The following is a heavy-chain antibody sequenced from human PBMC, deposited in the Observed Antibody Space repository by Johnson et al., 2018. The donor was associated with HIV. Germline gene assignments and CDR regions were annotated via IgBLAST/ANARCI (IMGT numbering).Heavy chain of an antibody. Sequence: VQLVESGGGVVQPGRSLRLSCAASGFTFSDYYMSWIRQAPGKGLEWVSAISGSGGATYYADSVKGRFTISRDNSKNTLFLQMNSLRAEDTAVYYCARVVAYDAFDIWGQGTMVTVSS. CDR1: GFTFSDYY. CDR3: ARVVAYDAFDI. CDR2: ISGSGGAT. V-gene: IGHV3-23*04. D-gene: IGHD5-12*01. J-gene: IGHJ3*02.